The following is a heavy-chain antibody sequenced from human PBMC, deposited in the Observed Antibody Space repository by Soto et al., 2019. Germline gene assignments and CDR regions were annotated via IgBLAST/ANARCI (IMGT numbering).Heavy chain of an antibody. Sequence: VVSLRLSGAASGFTFSSYDMHWGRQATGKGLEWVSAIGTAGDPYYPGSVKGRFTISRENAKNSLYLQMNSLRAGDTAVYYCARSLGRDFGEYYFDYWGQGTLVT. CDR2: IGTAGDP. CDR3: ARSLGRDFGEYYFDY. CDR1: GFTFSSYD. D-gene: IGHD3-10*01. V-gene: IGHV3-13*05. J-gene: IGHJ4*02.